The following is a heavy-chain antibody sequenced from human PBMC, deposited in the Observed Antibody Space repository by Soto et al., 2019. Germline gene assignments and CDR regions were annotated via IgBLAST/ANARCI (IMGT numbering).Heavy chain of an antibody. D-gene: IGHD4-17*01. V-gene: IGHV3-23*01. J-gene: IGHJ4*02. CDR3: AGTALYAFDY. CDR2: MSGSGSST. Sequence: GGSLRLSCAASGFTISSYAMSWVRQAPGKGLEWVSAMSGSGSSTYYADSVQGRFTISRDNSKNTLYLQMNSLRAEDTAVYYCAGTALYAFDYWGQGTLVTVSS. CDR1: GFTISSYA.